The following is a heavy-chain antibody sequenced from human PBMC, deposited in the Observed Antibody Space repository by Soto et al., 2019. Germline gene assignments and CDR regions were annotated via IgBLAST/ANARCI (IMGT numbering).Heavy chain of an antibody. CDR2: ISASGDST. CDR3: AKDQRAVLAAARMDV. J-gene: IGHJ6*02. V-gene: IGHV3-23*01. Sequence: GGSLRLSCAASGFTFSSYATTWVRQAPGKGLEWVSSISASGDSTYYADSVKGRFTISRDNSKNTLYLQMDSLRADDTAVYYCAKDQRAVLAAARMDVWGQGTTVTVSS. CDR1: GFTFSSYA. D-gene: IGHD6-13*01.